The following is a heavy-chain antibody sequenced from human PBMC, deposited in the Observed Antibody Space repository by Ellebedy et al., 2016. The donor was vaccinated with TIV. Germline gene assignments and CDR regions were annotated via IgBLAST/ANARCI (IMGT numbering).Heavy chain of an antibody. CDR1: GYTFTAYW. V-gene: IGHV1-46*01. D-gene: IGHD1-26*01. J-gene: IGHJ6*02. CDR3: ARELMGHFGMDV. Sequence: ASVKVSCKASGYTFTAYWMFWVRQAPGQGPEYMGMIKSSGGSTTYAQKFQGRVTMTVGTSTSTVYMELSSLKSEDTAVYYWARELMGHFGMDVWGQGTPVTVSS. CDR2: IKSSGGST.